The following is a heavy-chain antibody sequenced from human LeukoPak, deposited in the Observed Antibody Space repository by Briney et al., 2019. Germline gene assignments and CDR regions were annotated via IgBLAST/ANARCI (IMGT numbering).Heavy chain of an antibody. V-gene: IGHV1-2*02. CDR3: ARLAYCGGDCYPGSLGAFDI. CDR2: TNRNSGGT. CDR1: GYTFTAYY. J-gene: IGHJ3*02. D-gene: IGHD2-21*02. Sequence: ASVKVSCKASGYTFTAYYSHWGRQAPGQGLEWSGWTNRNSGGTNSAQKFQGRVTMARDTSLRTTYMELTGLRSDDTAVYYCARLAYCGGDCYPGSLGAFDIWGQGTMVTVSS.